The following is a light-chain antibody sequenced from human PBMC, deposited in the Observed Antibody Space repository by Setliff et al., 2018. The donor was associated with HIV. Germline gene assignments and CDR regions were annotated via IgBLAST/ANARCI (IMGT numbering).Light chain of an antibody. J-gene: IGLJ3*02. V-gene: IGLV6-57*01. CDR2: EDN. Sequence: NFMLTQPHSVSESPGKTVTISCTRRSGSIASNYVQWYQQRPGSSPTTVIYEDNQRPSGVPDRFSGSIDISSNSASLTISGLKTEDEADYYCQSYDPNNVVFGGGTKATVL. CDR3: QSYDPNNVV. CDR1: SGSIASNY.